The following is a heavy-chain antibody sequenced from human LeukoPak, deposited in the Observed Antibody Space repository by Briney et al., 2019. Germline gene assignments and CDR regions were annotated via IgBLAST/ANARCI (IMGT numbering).Heavy chain of an antibody. V-gene: IGHV3-9*01. Sequence: PGRSLRLSCAASGFTFDDYAMHWVRQVPGKGLEWVSGISWNSGSIGYADSVKGRFTISRDNAKNSLYLQMNSLRAEDTALYYCAKDINYSSSPSGEDYFDYWGQGTLVTVSS. D-gene: IGHD6-6*01. J-gene: IGHJ4*02. CDR3: AKDINYSSSPSGEDYFDY. CDR1: GFTFDDYA. CDR2: ISWNSGSI.